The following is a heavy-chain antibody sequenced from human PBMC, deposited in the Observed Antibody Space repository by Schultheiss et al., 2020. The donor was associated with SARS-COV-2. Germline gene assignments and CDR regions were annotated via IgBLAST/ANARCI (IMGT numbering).Heavy chain of an antibody. V-gene: IGHV4-59*01. D-gene: IGHD5-12*01. CDR3: ARADSGYYYYYYMDV. CDR1: GGSFSGYY. CDR2: IYYSGST. J-gene: IGHJ6*03. Sequence: SETLSLTCAVYGGSFSGYYWSWIRQPPGKGLEWIGYIYYSGSTNYNPSLKSRVTMSVDTSKNQFSLKLSSVTAADTAVYYCARADSGYYYYYYMDVWGKGTTVTVSS.